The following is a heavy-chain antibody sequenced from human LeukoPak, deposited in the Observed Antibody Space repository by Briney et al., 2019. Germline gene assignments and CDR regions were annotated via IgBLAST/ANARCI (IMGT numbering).Heavy chain of an antibody. V-gene: IGHV1-69*04. J-gene: IGHJ5*02. Sequence: SVKVSCKASGGTFSSYAISWVRQAPGQGLEWMGRIIPILGIANYAQKFQGRVTITADKSTSTAYMELSSLRSEDTAVYYCARYGAAAGKENWFDPWGQGTLVTVSS. CDR2: IIPILGIA. D-gene: IGHD6-13*01. CDR1: GGTFSSYA. CDR3: ARYGAAAGKENWFDP.